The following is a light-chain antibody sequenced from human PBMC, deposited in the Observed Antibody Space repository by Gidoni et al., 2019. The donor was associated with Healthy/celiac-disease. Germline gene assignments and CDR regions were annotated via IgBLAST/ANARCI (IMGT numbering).Light chain of an antibody. CDR2: DAS. J-gene: IGKJ2*01. CDR3: QQRSNWLGT. Sequence: EIVLTQYPATLSLSPGGRATLTCRASQSVSSYLAWYQQKPGQPPRLLIYDASNRATGIPARFSGSGSGTDFTLTISSLEPEDVAVYYCQQRSNWLGTFGQGTKLEIK. V-gene: IGKV3-11*01. CDR1: QSVSSY.